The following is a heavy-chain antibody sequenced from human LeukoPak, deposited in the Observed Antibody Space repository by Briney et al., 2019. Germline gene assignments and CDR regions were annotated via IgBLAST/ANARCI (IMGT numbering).Heavy chain of an antibody. J-gene: IGHJ4*02. D-gene: IGHD5-18*01. CDR2: ISSSSSYI. CDR3: ARDRVDTAMVIDY. V-gene: IGHV3-21*01. Sequence: GGSLRLSCAASGFTFSSYSKNWVRQAPGKGLEWVSSISSSSSYIYYADSVKGRFTISRDNAKNSLYLQMNSLRAEDTAVYYCARDRVDTAMVIDYWGQGTLVTVSS. CDR1: GFTFSSYS.